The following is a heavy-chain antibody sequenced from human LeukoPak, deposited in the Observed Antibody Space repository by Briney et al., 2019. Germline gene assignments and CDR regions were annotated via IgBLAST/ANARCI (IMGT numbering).Heavy chain of an antibody. Sequence: PGGSLRLSCAASGFTFSSYSMNWVRQAPGKGLEWVSSISSGSSYIYYADSMKGRFTISRDNAKNSLYLQMNSLRAEDTAVYYCARRVPAAIVYYYMDVWGKGTTVTVSS. V-gene: IGHV3-21*01. D-gene: IGHD2-2*02. CDR1: GFTFSSYS. J-gene: IGHJ6*03. CDR2: ISSGSSYI. CDR3: ARRVPAAIVYYYMDV.